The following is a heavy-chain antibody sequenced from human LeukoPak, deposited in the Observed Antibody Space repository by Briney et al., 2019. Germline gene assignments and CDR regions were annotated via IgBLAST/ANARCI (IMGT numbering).Heavy chain of an antibody. CDR2: IRSKANSYAT. CDR3: TREYYYGSGSYPRTNDY. J-gene: IGHJ4*02. CDR1: GFTFSSYA. Sequence: GASLRLSCAASGFTFSSYAMSWVRQAPGKGLEWVGRIRSKANSYATAYAASVKGRFTISRDDSKNTAYLQMNSLKTEDTAVYYCTREYYYGSGSYPRTNDYWGQGTLVTVSS. V-gene: IGHV3-73*01. D-gene: IGHD3-10*01.